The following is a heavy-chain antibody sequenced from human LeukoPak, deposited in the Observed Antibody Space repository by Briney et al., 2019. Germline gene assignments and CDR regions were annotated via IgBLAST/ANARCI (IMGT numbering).Heavy chain of an antibody. CDR3: AKKLVPYIGSGYGLAV. Sequence: CLRLSCAASGFTSRRFSMHWVRHAPRKGQEWVAVIRDDGSRAYYADSLKGRFTVSRDNSESTLFLQMNSLRPEDTAVYYCAKKLVPYIGSGYGLAVWGQGTTVTVSS. J-gene: IGHJ6*02. V-gene: IGHV3-30*18. CDR1: GFTSRRFS. D-gene: IGHD3-10*01. CDR2: IRDDGSRA.